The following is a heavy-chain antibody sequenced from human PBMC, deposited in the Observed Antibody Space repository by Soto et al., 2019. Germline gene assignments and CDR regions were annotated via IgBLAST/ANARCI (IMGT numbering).Heavy chain of an antibody. CDR1: GGTFSIYA. V-gene: IGHV1-69*06. J-gene: IGHJ4*02. D-gene: IGHD5-18*01. Sequence: GASVKVSCKASGGTFSIYAISWVRQAPGQGLEWMGGIIPIFGTANYAQKFQGRVTITADKSINTAYLQWSSLKASDTAMYYCARQGSNYGPIFDYWGQGTLVTVSS. CDR2: IIPIFGTA. CDR3: ARQGSNYGPIFDY.